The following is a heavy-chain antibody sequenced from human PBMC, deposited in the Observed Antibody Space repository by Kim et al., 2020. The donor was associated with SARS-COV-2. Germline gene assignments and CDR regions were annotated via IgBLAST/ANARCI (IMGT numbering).Heavy chain of an antibody. CDR2: ISSSSSYT. Sequence: GGSLRLSCAASGFTFSDDDMSWIRQAPGKVLDWVSYISSSSSYTNYADSVKVRFPISRNNAKNSLYLQMNSLRAEDTAVYYCARGLGSSGWTTLYYYYGMDAWGQGTTVTVSS. CDR3: ARGLGSSGWTTLYYYYGMDA. D-gene: IGHD6-19*01. J-gene: IGHJ6*02. V-gene: IGHV3-11*05. CDR1: GFTFSDDD.